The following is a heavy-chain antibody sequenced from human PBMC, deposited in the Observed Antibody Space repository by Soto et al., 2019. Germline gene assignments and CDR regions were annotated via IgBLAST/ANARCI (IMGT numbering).Heavy chain of an antibody. D-gene: IGHD2-2*02. CDR1: GFTFSSYS. CDR2: ISSSSSYI. J-gene: IGHJ4*02. Sequence: GGSLRLSCAASGFTFSSYSMNWVRQAPGKGLEWVSSISSSSSYIYYADSVKGRFTISRDNAKNSLYLQMNSLRAEDTALSFCARDSLYCSSTSFYKDYWGQGTLVTVSS. CDR3: ARDSLYCSSTSFYKDY. V-gene: IGHV3-21*01.